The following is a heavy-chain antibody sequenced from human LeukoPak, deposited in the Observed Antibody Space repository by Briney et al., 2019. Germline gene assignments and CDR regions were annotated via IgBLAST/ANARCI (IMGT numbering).Heavy chain of an antibody. CDR2: IFPGDSDT. CDR1: GYSFTSYW. Sequence: GESLRISCKGSGYSFTSYWIGWVRQMPGKGLEWMGIIFPGDSDTRYSPSFQGQVTISADKSISTAYLQWSSLKASDTAMYYCAVRFLEYGSSAFDIWGQGTMVTVSS. D-gene: IGHD3-3*01. V-gene: IGHV5-51*01. CDR3: AVRFLEYGSSAFDI. J-gene: IGHJ3*02.